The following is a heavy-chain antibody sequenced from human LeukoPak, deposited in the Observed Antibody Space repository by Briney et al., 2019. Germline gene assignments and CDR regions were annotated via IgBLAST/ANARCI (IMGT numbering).Heavy chain of an antibody. CDR3: AKDRDTYGYVTSFDY. Sequence: GGSLRLSCAASGFTFSSYAMSWVRRTPGQGLEWVSAISGSDGRTYYADSVKGRFTISRDNSKNTLYLQMNSLRADDTAVFYCAKDRDTYGYVTSFDYWGQGTLVTVSS. V-gene: IGHV3-23*01. CDR2: ISGSDGRT. CDR1: GFTFSSYA. J-gene: IGHJ4*02. D-gene: IGHD5-18*01.